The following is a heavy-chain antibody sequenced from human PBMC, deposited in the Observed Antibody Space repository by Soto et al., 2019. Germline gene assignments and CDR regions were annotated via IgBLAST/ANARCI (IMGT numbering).Heavy chain of an antibody. CDR3: ARADSSPHFDY. CDR1: GGSISSGGYY. CDR2: IYYSGST. V-gene: IGHV4-31*03. D-gene: IGHD6-6*01. J-gene: IGHJ4*02. Sequence: PSETLSLTCTVSGGSISSGGYYWSWIRQHPGKGLEWIGYIYYSGSTYYNPSLKSRVTISVDTSKNQFSLKLSSVTAADTAAYYCARADSSPHFDYWGQGTLVTVSS.